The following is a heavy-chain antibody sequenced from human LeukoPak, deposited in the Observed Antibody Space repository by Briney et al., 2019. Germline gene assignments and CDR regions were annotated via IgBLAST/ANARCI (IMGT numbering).Heavy chain of an antibody. Sequence: ASVKVSCKASGGTFSSYAISWVRQDPGHGLEWMGRIIPIFGTANYAQKFQGRVTITKDESTSTAYMELSSLRSEDTAVYYCARDAIAAVYDAFDIWGQGTMVTVSS. CDR3: ARDAIAAVYDAFDI. D-gene: IGHD6-13*01. CDR2: IIPIFGTA. V-gene: IGHV1-69*05. CDR1: GGTFSSYA. J-gene: IGHJ3*02.